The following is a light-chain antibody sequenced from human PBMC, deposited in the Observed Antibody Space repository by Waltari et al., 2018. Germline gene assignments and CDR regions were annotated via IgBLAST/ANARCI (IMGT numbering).Light chain of an antibody. J-gene: IGLJ1*01. V-gene: IGLV4-69*01. CDR2: VNSDGSH. CDR3: QTWCTGIRF. Sequence: QLVLTQSPSASASLGASVKLTCTLSSGHNNYAIAWHQQQPEKGPRYLMKVNSDGSHSRGDGIPDRFSGSSSGAERYLTISSLQSEDEADYYCQTWCTGIRFFGTGTRVTVV. CDR1: SGHNNYA.